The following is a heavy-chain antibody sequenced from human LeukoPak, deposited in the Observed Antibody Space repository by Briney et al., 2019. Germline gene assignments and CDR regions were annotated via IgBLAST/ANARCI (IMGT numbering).Heavy chain of an antibody. V-gene: IGHV1-2*02. J-gene: IGHJ5*02. D-gene: IGHD6-19*01. CDR3: ARDRGSRNWFDP. Sequence: ASVKVSCKASGYTFTGYYMHWVRQAPGQGLEWMGWINPNSGGTNYAQKFQGGVTMTRDTSISTAYMELSRLRSDDTAVYYCARDRGSRNWFDPWGQGTLVTVSS. CDR1: GYTFTGYY. CDR2: INPNSGGT.